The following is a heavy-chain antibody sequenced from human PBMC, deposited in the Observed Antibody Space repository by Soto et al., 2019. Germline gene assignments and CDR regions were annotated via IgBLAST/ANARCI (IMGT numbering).Heavy chain of an antibody. Sequence: QVQLQESGPGLVKPSETLSLTCTVSGGSISIHYWSWIRQPAGKGLEWIGRIYRSGSTNYNPSLESRVTMSIDTSKNQFSLKVTSVTAADTAGYFCARDRGSSSGGAFDYWGQGTLVTVSS. CDR1: GGSISIHY. CDR3: ARDRGSSSGGAFDY. D-gene: IGHD6-6*01. J-gene: IGHJ4*02. V-gene: IGHV4-4*07. CDR2: IYRSGST.